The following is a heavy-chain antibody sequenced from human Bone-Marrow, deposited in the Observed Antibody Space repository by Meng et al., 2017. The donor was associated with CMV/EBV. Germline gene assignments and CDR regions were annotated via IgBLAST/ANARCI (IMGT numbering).Heavy chain of an antibody. CDR2: IYSGGST. CDR3: VRDRVVVAATPEQRPRCYYYYGMDV. Sequence: GESLKISCAASGFTVSNNYMNWVRQAPGKGLEWVSVIYSGGSTYYSDSVKGRFSISRDNSKNTLYLQMNSLRAEDTAVYYCVRDRVVVAATPEQRPRCYYYYGMDVWGQGTTVTVSS. V-gene: IGHV3-53*01. J-gene: IGHJ6*02. CDR1: GFTVSNNY. D-gene: IGHD2-15*01.